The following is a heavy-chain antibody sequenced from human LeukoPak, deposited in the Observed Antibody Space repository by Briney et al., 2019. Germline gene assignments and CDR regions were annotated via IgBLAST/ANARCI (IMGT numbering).Heavy chain of an antibody. CDR3: ARGTRYYDILTGYYNFDY. D-gene: IGHD3-9*01. V-gene: IGHV1-2*02. Sequence: ASVKVSGKASGYTFSGYYMHWVRQAPGQGLEWMGWINPNSGGTNYAQKFQGRVTMTRDTSISTAYMELSRLRSDDTAVYYCARGTRYYDILTGYYNFDYWGQGTLVTVSS. CDR1: GYTFSGYY. CDR2: INPNSGGT. J-gene: IGHJ4*02.